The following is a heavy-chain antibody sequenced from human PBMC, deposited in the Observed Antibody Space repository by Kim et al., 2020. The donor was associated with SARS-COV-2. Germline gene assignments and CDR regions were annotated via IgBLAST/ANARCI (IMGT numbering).Heavy chain of an antibody. D-gene: IGHD3-10*01. CDR1: GGSISSYY. J-gene: IGHJ6*03. CDR3: ARTAGTTMAPRYYYMDV. V-gene: IGHV4-59*01. CDR2: IYYSGST. Sequence: SETLSLTCPVSGGSISSYYWSWIRQPPGKGLEWIGYIYYSGSTNYNPSLTSRVTISVDTSKNQFSLTLSSVSAADTAASYCARTAGTTMAPRYYYMDVWG.